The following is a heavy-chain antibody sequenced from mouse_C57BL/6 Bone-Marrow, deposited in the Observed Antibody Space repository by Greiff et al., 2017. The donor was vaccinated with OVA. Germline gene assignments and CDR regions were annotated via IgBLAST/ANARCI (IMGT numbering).Heavy chain of an antibody. CDR3: ARGDYYGSFWFAY. Sequence: EVQLVGSEGGLVQPGSSMKLSCTASGFTFSDYYMAWVRQVPEKGLEWVANINYDGSSTYYLDSLKSRFIISRDNAKNILYLQMSSLKSEDTATYYCARGDYYGSFWFAYWGQGTLVTVSA. CDR2: INYDGSST. J-gene: IGHJ3*01. V-gene: IGHV5-16*01. CDR1: GFTFSDYY. D-gene: IGHD1-1*01.